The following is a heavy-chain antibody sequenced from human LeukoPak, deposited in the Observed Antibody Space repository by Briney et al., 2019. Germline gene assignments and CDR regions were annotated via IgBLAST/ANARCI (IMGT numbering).Heavy chain of an antibody. J-gene: IGHJ5*02. Sequence: GGSLRLSCAASRFAVSSNFMSWVRQAPGKGLEWVSSISSSSSYIYYADSVKGRFTISRDNAKNSLYLQMNSLGAEDTAVYYCARVPANLDWFDPWGQGTLVTVSS. CDR2: ISSSSSYI. D-gene: IGHD4/OR15-4a*01. CDR1: RFAVSSNF. CDR3: ARVPANLDWFDP. V-gene: IGHV3-21*01.